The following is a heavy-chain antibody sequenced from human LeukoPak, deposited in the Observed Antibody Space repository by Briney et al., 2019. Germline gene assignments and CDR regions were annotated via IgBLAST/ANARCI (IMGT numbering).Heavy chain of an antibody. J-gene: IGHJ3*02. CDR1: GGSISSYY. D-gene: IGHD3-3*01. CDR2: IYYSGST. CDR3: AMSRYDFGAAFDI. Sequence: SETLSLTCTVSGGSISSYYWSWIRQPPGKGLEWIGYIYYSGSTNYNPSLKSRVTISVDTSKNQFSLKLSSVTAADTAVYYCAMSRYDFGAAFDIWGQGTWSPSLQ. V-gene: IGHV4-59*01.